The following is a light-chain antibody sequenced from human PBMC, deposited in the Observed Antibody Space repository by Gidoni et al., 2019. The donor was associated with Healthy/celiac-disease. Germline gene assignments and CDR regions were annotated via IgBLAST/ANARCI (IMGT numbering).Light chain of an antibody. CDR2: GAS. V-gene: IGKV3-15*01. CDR3: QQYNNWPPFN. J-gene: IGKJ3*01. Sequence: EIVMTQSPATLSVSPGERATLSCRASQSVSSNLAWYQQKPGQVPRLLIYGASTRATGIPASFSGSGSGTEFTLTISSLQSEDFAVYYCQQYNNWPPFNFXPGTKVDIK. CDR1: QSVSSN.